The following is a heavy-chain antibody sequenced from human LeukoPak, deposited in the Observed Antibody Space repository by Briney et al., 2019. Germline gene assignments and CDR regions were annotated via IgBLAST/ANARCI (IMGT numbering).Heavy chain of an antibody. V-gene: IGHV1-18*01. J-gene: IGHJ3*02. CDR2: ISAYNGNT. D-gene: IGHD2-21*02. CDR3: ATVGAYCGGDCSGPNAFDI. Sequence: GASVKVSCKASGYTFTSYGISWVRQAPGQGLEWMGWISAYNGNTNYAQKLQGRVTMTTDTSTSTAYMELRSLRSDDTAVYYCATVGAYCGGDCSGPNAFDIWGQGTMVTVSS. CDR1: GYTFTSYG.